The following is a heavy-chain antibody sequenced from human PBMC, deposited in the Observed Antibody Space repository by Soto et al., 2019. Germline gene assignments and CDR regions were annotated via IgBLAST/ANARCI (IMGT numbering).Heavy chain of an antibody. CDR3: VRRHVSATGIDWFDP. D-gene: IGHD6-13*01. Sequence: ASVKVSCKASVYTFTSSGIHWVRQAPGQRLEWMGWINAANGDTKYSPKFQGRVTITTDTSASTAYMELSSLRSEDTAVYYCVRRHVSATGIDWFDPWGQGTLVTVSS. J-gene: IGHJ5*02. CDR1: VYTFTSSG. CDR2: INAANGDT. V-gene: IGHV1-3*01.